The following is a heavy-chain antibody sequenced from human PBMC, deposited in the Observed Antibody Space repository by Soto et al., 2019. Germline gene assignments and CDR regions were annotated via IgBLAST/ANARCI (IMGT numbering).Heavy chain of an antibody. CDR3: ARENWDYGMDV. J-gene: IGHJ6*02. V-gene: IGHV1-18*04. CDR1: GYTFSSYG. Sequence: ASVKVSCKASGYTFSSYGISWVRQAPGQGLEWMGWISVYTGNTNYAQKLQGRVTMTTDTSTSTAYMELRSLRSDDTAVYYCARENWDYGMDVWGQGTTVTVSS. D-gene: IGHD7-27*01. CDR2: ISVYTGNT.